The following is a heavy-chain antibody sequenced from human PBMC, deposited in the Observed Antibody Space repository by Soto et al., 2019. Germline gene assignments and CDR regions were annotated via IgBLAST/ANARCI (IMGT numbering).Heavy chain of an antibody. V-gene: IGHV1-3*01. D-gene: IGHD3-10*01. CDR3: ASAVRRGAEYAFDI. Sequence: ASVKVSCKASGYTFTSYAMHWVRQAPGQRLEWMGWINAGNGNTKYSQKFQGRVTITRNTSASTAYMELSSLRSEDTAVYYCASAVRRGAEYAFDIWGQGTMVTVSS. J-gene: IGHJ3*02. CDR1: GYTFTSYA. CDR2: INAGNGNT.